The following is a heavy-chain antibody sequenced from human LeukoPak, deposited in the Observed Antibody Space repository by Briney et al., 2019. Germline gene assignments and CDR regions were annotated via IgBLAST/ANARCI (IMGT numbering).Heavy chain of an antibody. J-gene: IGHJ5*02. V-gene: IGHV1-69*13. CDR2: IIPIFGTA. Sequence: GASVKVSCKASGGTFSSYAISWVRQAPGQGLEWMGGIIPIFGTANYAQKFQGRVTITADESTSTAYMELSSLRSEDTAVYYCARAGYCSGGSCYSGWFGPWGQGTLVTVSS. CDR1: GGTFSSYA. CDR3: ARAGYCSGGSCYSGWFGP. D-gene: IGHD2-15*01.